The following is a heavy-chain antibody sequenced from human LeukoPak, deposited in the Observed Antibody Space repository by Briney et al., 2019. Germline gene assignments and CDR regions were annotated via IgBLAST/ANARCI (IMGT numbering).Heavy chain of an antibody. CDR2: TSGSSENT. J-gene: IGHJ4*02. V-gene: IGHV1-18*01. D-gene: IGHD5-12*01. Sequence: VASVKVSCKASGYTFTNYGISWVRQAPGQGLEWMGWTSGSSENTDSAQKFQGRVTMTTDTSTSTAYMELRNLRSDDTATYYCARVGRTKVATMAYWGQGTLVTVSS. CDR1: GYTFTNYG. CDR3: ARVGRTKVATMAY.